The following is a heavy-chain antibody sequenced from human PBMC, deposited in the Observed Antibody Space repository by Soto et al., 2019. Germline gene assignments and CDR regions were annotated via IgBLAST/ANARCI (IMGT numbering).Heavy chain of an antibody. D-gene: IGHD3-16*01. CDR2: IYQNGDT. CDR1: GGPFSSGGYY. V-gene: IGHV4-31*03. CDR3: ARGDSTLSSVFDY. Sequence: PSETLSLTCTVSGGPFSSGGYYWSWIRQEPGKGLEWIGYIYQNGDTSYNPSLKSRVTISADTSKTQFSLKLSSVTAADTAVYYCARGDSTLSSVFDYWGQGMLVTVSS. J-gene: IGHJ4*02.